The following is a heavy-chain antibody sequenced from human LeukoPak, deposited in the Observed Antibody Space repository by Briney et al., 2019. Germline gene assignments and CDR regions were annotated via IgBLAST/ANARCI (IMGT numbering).Heavy chain of an antibody. CDR1: GGSISSSSYY. V-gene: IGHV4-39*07. J-gene: IGHJ5*02. CDR3: ARGITMIVVVITTITLNNWFDP. Sequence: SETLSLTCTVSGGSISSSSYYWGWIRQPPGKGLEWIGNIFYSGSTYYSPSLKSRVTISLDTSRNQFSLKLTSVTAADTAVYYCARGITMIVVVITTITLNNWFDPWGQGTLVTVSS. D-gene: IGHD3-22*01. CDR2: IFYSGST.